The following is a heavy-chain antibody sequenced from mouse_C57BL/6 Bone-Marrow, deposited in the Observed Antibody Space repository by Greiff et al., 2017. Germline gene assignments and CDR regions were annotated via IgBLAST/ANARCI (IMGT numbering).Heavy chain of an antibody. Sequence: QVQLQQPGAELVKPGASVKLSCKASGYTFTSYWMHWVKQRPGQGLEWIGMIHPNSGSTNYNEKFKSKATLTADKSSSTAYMELRSLTSEDSAVYFCARWGSNYVDWYFDVWGTGTTVTVSS. J-gene: IGHJ1*03. CDR1: GYTFTSYW. V-gene: IGHV1-64*01. D-gene: IGHD2-5*01. CDR3: ARWGSNYVDWYFDV. CDR2: IHPNSGST.